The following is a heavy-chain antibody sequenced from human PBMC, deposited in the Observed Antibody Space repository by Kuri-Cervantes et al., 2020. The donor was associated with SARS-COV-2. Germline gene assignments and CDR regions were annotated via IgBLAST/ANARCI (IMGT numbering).Heavy chain of an antibody. J-gene: IGHJ6*03. CDR3: AKFLTIGGYYYYYMDV. D-gene: IGHD3-22*01. CDR1: GFPFNDYY. CDR2: ISGSGNKV. Sequence: GGSLRLSCAASGFPFNDYYFTWIRQAPGKGLEWVSAISGSGNKVHYADSVKGRFTISRDNSENTLYLQINSLRAEDTAVYYCAKFLTIGGYYYYYMDVWGKGTTVTVSS. V-gene: IGHV3-23*01.